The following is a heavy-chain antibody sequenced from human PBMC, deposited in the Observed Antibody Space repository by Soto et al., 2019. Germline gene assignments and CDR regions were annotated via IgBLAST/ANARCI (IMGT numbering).Heavy chain of an antibody. D-gene: IGHD5-18*01. V-gene: IGHV4-59*01. J-gene: IGHJ3*02. CDR3: ARRYGKNAFDI. CDR1: GGSISSYY. Sequence: QVQLQESGPGLVKPSETLTLTCTVSGGSISSYYWSWIRQPPGKGLEWIGYIYYSGSTNYNPSLKSRVTISVDTSKNQFSLKLSSVTAADTAVYSCARRYGKNAFDIWGQGTMVTVSS. CDR2: IYYSGST.